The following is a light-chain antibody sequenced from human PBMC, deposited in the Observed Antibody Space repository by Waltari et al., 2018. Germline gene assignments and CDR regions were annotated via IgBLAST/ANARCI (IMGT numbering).Light chain of an antibody. Sequence: DVVMTQSPLSLPVTLGQPASIYCRSSQSLVHSDGNTYLTWFHQRPGQSPRRLIYEVSNRDSGVPDRFSGSGSGTDFTLKISRVEAEDIGVYYCMQGTHWPTFGQGTKVEIK. J-gene: IGKJ1*01. CDR2: EVS. V-gene: IGKV2-30*02. CDR1: QSLVHSDGNTY. CDR3: MQGTHWPT.